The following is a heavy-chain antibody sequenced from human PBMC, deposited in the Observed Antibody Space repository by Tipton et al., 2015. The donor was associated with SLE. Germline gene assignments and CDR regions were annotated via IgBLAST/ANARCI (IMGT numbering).Heavy chain of an antibody. J-gene: IGHJ5*02. D-gene: IGHD3-16*01. V-gene: IGHV4-59*11. CDR1: GGSISGHY. CDR2: ISYRGAT. Sequence: TLSLTCTVSGGSISGHYWSWIRQSPGRGLEWIGYISYRGATNYNPSLKSRVTMSLDTSRSQFSLKVTSVTAADTAVYFCARVDTTGRLRNWFDPWGQGTLVTVSS. CDR3: ARVDTTGRLRNWFDP.